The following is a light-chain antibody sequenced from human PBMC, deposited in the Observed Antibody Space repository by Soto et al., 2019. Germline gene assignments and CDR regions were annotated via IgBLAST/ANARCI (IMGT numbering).Light chain of an antibody. CDR1: QSISSW. J-gene: IGKJ1*01. V-gene: IGKV1-5*03. Sequence: DIQMTQSPSTLSASVGDRVTITCRASQSISSWLAWYQQKPGKAPKLLIYKASSLESGVPSRFSGSGSGTEFTLTISSLQPDDFATYYCQQYSSSPWTFGQGNKVEIK. CDR3: QQYSSSPWT. CDR2: KAS.